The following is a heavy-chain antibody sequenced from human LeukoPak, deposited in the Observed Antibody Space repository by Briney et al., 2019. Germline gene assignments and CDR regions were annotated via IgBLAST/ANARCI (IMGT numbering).Heavy chain of an antibody. D-gene: IGHD3-22*01. CDR2: IRNKANSHST. CDR3: AKLGSRGSYNDY. J-gene: IGHJ4*02. Sequence: PGGSLRLSCAAPGFTFSNAWMSWVRQAPVKGLEWVGRIRNKANSHSTEYAASVKGRFTISRDDSKNSLYLQMNSLKTEDTAVYYCAKLGSRGSYNDYWGQGTPVTVSS. CDR1: GFTFSNAW. V-gene: IGHV3-72*01.